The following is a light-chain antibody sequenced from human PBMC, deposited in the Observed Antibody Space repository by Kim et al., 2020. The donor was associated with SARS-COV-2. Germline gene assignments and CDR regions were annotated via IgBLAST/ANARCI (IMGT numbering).Light chain of an antibody. J-gene: IGLJ3*02. V-gene: IGLV2-11*01. CDR2: DVS. CDR1: STDVGGYDL. Sequence: SVSISCTGTSTDVGGYDLVSWYQQFPGKAPKLMIYDVSNRPSGVPDRFSGSKSGNTASLTISGLQAEDEADYYCCSYAGSFSWVFGGGTQLTVL. CDR3: CSYAGSFSWV.